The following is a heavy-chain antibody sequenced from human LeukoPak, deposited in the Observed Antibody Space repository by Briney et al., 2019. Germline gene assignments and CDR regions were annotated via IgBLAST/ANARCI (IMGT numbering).Heavy chain of an antibody. D-gene: IGHD5-18*01. J-gene: IGHJ5*02. CDR3: ARDYIPGYSYGYYDGGWFDP. V-gene: IGHV1-69*06. CDR1: GYTFTSYG. CDR2: IIPIFGTA. Sequence: GASVKVSCKASGYTFTSYGITWVRQAPGQGLEWMGGIIPIFGTANYAQKFQGRVTITADKSTSTAYMELSSLRSEDTAVYYCARDYIPGYSYGYYDGGWFDPWGQGTLVTVSS.